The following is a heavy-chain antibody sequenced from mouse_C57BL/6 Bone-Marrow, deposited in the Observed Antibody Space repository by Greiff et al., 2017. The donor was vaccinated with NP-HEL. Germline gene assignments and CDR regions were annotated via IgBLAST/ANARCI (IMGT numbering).Heavy chain of an antibody. V-gene: IGHV2-2*01. J-gene: IGHJ3*01. Sequence: VQVVESGPGLVQPSQSLSITCTVSGFSLTSYGVHWVRQSPGKGLEWLGVIWSGGSTDYNAAFISRLSISKDNSKSQVFFKMNSLQADDTAIYYCASLYYYGSKGFAYWGQGTLVTVSA. CDR2: IWSGGST. CDR3: ASLYYYGSKGFAY. CDR1: GFSLTSYG. D-gene: IGHD1-1*01.